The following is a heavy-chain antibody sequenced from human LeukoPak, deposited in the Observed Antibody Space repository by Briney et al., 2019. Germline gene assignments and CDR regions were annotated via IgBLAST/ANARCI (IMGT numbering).Heavy chain of an antibody. CDR3: ARVRPLYGSVPFDY. V-gene: IGHV3-7*01. CDR1: GFTFSSYW. J-gene: IGHJ4*02. CDR2: IKQDGSEK. Sequence: PGGSLRLSCAASGFTFSSYWMSWVRQAPGKGLEWVANIKQDGSEKYYVDSVKGRFTISRDNAKNSLYLQMNSLRAEDTAVYYCARVRPLYGSVPFDYWGQGTLVTVSS. D-gene: IGHD3-10*01.